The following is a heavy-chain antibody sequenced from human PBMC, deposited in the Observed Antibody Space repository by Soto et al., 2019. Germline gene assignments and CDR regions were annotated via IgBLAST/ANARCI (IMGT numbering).Heavy chain of an antibody. Sequence: QVQLVQSGAEVKKPGSSVKVSCKASGGTFSSYAISWVRQAPGQGLEWMGGIIPIFGTANYAQKFQGRVTITADESTSTAYMELSSLRSEDTAVYYWAREPAAPVDYYYYGMDVWGQGTTVTVSS. D-gene: IGHD2-2*01. CDR2: IIPIFGTA. J-gene: IGHJ6*02. CDR1: GGTFSSYA. V-gene: IGHV1-69*01. CDR3: AREPAAPVDYYYYGMDV.